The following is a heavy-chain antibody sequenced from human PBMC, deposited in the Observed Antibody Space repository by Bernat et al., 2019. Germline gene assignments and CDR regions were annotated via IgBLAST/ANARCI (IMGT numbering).Heavy chain of an antibody. CDR2: ISWNSGSI. J-gene: IGHJ4*02. D-gene: IGHD6-13*01. Sequence: EVQLVESGGGLVQPGRSLRLSCAASGFTFDDYAMHWVRQAPGKGLEWVSGISWNSGSIGYADSVKGRFTISRDNAKNSLYLQMNSLRAEDTALYCCAKDRSSWYQLDCWGQGTLVTVSS. V-gene: IGHV3-9*01. CDR1: GFTFDDYA. CDR3: AKDRSSWYQLDC.